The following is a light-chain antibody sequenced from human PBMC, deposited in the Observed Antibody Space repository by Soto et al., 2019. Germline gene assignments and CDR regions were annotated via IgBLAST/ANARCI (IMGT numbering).Light chain of an antibody. Sequence: EFGLTQSPGTLSLSPGERATLSCRASQSITSTSLAWYQQKPGQAPRLLIYGASSRATGIPDRFSGSGSGTDFTLTISRLEPEDFAVYYCQQYGSSPPITFGHGTRLEIK. CDR2: GAS. V-gene: IGKV3-20*01. J-gene: IGKJ5*01. CDR3: QQYGSSPPIT. CDR1: QSITSTS.